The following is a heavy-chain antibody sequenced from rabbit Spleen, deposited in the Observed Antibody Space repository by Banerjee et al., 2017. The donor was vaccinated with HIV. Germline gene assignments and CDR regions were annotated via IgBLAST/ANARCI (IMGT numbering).Heavy chain of an antibody. CDR2: IYAGSSDYT. J-gene: IGHJ4*01. CDR1: GFTLSSYYM. Sequence: QEQLEESAGGLVQPGGSLKLSCKASGFTLSSYYMNWVRQAPGTGLEWIACIYAGSSDYTWYASWVNGRFTISKISSTTVTLQMTSLTAADTATYFCARLYIGDDTFDLWGPGTLVTVS. D-gene: IGHD2-1*01. CDR3: ARLYIGDDTFDL. V-gene: IGHV1S45*01.